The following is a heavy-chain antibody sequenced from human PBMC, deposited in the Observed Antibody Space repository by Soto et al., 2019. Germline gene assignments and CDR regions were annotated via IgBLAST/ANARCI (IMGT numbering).Heavy chain of an antibody. Sequence: QLQLQESGPGLVKPSETLSLTCTVSGDSITSGSYYWGWIRQPPGKGLEWIGSIYSSGSTYYNPSLKSRVIISVDTSKNQFSLRLTSVTASDTAVYYCARHSGSYYAAYWGQGTLVTVSS. V-gene: IGHV4-39*01. D-gene: IGHD1-26*01. CDR2: IYSSGST. CDR1: GDSITSGSYY. CDR3: ARHSGSYYAAY. J-gene: IGHJ4*02.